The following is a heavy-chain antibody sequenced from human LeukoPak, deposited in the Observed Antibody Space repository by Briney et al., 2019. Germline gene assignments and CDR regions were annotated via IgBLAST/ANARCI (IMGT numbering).Heavy chain of an antibody. CDR1: GGSISSGSYY. CDR2: IYTSGST. J-gene: IGHJ6*03. D-gene: IGHD6-19*01. Sequence: SETLSLTCTVSGGSISSGSYYWSWIRQPAGKGLEWIGRIYTSGSTNHNPSLKSRVTISVDTSKNQFSLKLSSVTAADTAVYYCARAVAAYYYYYYMDVWGKGTTVTVSS. V-gene: IGHV4-61*02. CDR3: ARAVAAYYYYYYMDV.